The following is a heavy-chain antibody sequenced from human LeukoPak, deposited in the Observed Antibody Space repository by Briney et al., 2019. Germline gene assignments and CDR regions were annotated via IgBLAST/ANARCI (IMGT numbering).Heavy chain of an antibody. J-gene: IGHJ5*02. D-gene: IGHD5-12*01. Sequence: SVKVSCKASGGTFSSYAISWVRQAPGQGLEQMGGIIPIFGTANYAQKFQGRVTITTDESTSTAYMELSSLRSEDTAVYYCARGEKRGYPPVWYNWFDPRGQGTLVTVSS. CDR1: GGTFSSYA. CDR2: IIPIFGTA. CDR3: ARGEKRGYPPVWYNWFDP. V-gene: IGHV1-69*05.